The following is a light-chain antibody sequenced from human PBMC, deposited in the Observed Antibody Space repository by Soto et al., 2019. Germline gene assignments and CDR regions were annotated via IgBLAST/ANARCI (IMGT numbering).Light chain of an antibody. CDR3: LQYYSYPHT. V-gene: IGKV1-16*01. CDR2: AAS. CDR1: QAITNS. J-gene: IGKJ4*01. Sequence: EIQVTQSPSSLSVSVGDRVTITCRASQAITNSLAWFHQRPGKAPESLIYAASSLQTGVPSRFSGSGSETEFTLTISSLQPEDLGTYYCLQYYSYPHTCAGGTKVEIK.